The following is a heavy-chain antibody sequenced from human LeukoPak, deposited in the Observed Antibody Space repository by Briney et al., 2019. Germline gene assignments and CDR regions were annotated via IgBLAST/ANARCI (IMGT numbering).Heavy chain of an antibody. CDR1: GFTFSSYG. CDR2: ISYDGSNK. J-gene: IGHJ3*02. V-gene: IGHV3-30*03. Sequence: PGGSLRLSCAASGFTFSSYGMHWVRQAPGKGLERVAVISYDGSNKYYADSVKGRFTISRDNAKNSLYLQMNSLRAEDTAVYYCARDERSNHAFDIWGQGPMVTVSS. D-gene: IGHD1-1*01. CDR3: ARDERSNHAFDI.